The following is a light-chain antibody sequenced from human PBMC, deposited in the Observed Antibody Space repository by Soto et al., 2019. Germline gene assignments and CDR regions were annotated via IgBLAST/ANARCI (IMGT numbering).Light chain of an antibody. CDR3: SSYVNYNTFVI. V-gene: IGLV2-14*01. CDR2: EVS. J-gene: IGLJ2*01. Sequence: QSVLTQPASVSGSPGQSIPISCTGTSRDVGGYNYVSWHQQHPGKAPKVIITEVSNRPSGVSNRFSGSTSGNTASLTISGLQAEDEADYYCSSYVNYNTFVIFGGGTKLTVL. CDR1: SRDVGGYNY.